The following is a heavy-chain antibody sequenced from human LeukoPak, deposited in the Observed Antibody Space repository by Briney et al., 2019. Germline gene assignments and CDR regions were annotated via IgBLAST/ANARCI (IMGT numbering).Heavy chain of an antibody. V-gene: IGHV3-23*01. CDR3: AKDAGPQQLVFFDS. Sequence: GGSLRLSCTATGFTFSNFGMAWVRQAPGQGLEWVSTISGSGGNMYQADSVKGRFTISRDNSRSTLYLQMNSLRAEDTAVYYCAKDAGPQQLVFFDSWGQGTLVTVSS. CDR2: ISGSGGNM. J-gene: IGHJ4*02. CDR1: GFTFSNFG. D-gene: IGHD6-6*01.